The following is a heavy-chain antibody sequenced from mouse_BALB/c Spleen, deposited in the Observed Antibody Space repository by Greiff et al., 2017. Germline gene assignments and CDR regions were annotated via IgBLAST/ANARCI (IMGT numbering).Heavy chain of an antibody. CDR3: KGDYGSGYAMDY. Sequence: EVQLQQSGAELVRSGASVKLSCTASGFNIKDYYMHWVKQRPEQGLEWIGWIDPENGDTEYAPKFQGKATMTADTSSNTAYLQLSSLTSEDTAVYYCKGDYGSGYAMDYWGQGTSVTVSS. CDR1: GFNIKDYY. CDR2: IDPENGDT. D-gene: IGHD1-1*01. V-gene: IGHV14-4*02. J-gene: IGHJ4*01.